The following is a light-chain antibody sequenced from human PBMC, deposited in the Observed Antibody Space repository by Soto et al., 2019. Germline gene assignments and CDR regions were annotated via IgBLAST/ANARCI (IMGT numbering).Light chain of an antibody. V-gene: IGLV8-61*01. CDR3: VLYLGGGMF. Sequence: QTVVTQEPSFSVSPGGTVTLTCGLSSGSVSSSYYPSWYQQTPGQAPRSLIYSTNIRSSGVPDRFSGSILGNKAALTITGAQADDESDYYCVLYLGGGMFFGGGTKLTVL. CDR2: STN. CDR1: SGSVSSSYY. J-gene: IGLJ2*01.